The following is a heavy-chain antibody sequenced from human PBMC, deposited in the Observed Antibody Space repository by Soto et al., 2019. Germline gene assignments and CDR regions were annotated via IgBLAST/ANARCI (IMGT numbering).Heavy chain of an antibody. CDR2: IDPSDSYI. J-gene: IGHJ5*02. V-gene: IGHV5-10-1*01. Sequence: GESLKISCQGSGYSFPSYWISWVRQMPGKGLQWMGRIDPSDSYINYSPSFEGHVNISIDKSINTAYLQWSSLKASDTAIYYCARHGQLALFDQWGQGTLVIVSS. D-gene: IGHD6-6*01. CDR3: ARHGQLALFDQ. CDR1: GYSFPSYW.